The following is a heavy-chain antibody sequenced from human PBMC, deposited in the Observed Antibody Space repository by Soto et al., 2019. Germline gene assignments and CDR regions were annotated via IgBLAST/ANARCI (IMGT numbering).Heavy chain of an antibody. J-gene: IGHJ3*02. D-gene: IGHD1-26*01. CDR1: GFTFSSYG. V-gene: IGHV3-23*01. CDR2: INVSGSRT. CDR3: AKIEIISGSRDAFGI. Sequence: LRLSCAASGFTFSSYGMSWVRQAPGKGLEWVSDINVSGSRTYYADSVKGRFTISRDNSKNTLYLQMNSLRAEDTAVYYCAKIEIISGSRDAFGICRQGKMVTVPS.